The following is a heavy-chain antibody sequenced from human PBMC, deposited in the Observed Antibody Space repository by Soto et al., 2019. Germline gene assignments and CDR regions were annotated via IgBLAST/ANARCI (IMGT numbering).Heavy chain of an antibody. CDR3: AREGGRGSPDRYFDL. D-gene: IGHD2-15*01. Sequence: QLQLQESGSGLVKPSQTLSLTCAVSGGSISSGGYSWSWIRQPPGKVLEWIGYIFPSGSTYYNPSLKSRVTISVDTSQNPFSPKVNSVTAAHTAVYFLAREGGRGSPDRYFDLGVRGTRVTVSS. CDR1: GGSISSGGYS. J-gene: IGHJ2*01. CDR2: IFPSGST. V-gene: IGHV4-30-2*01.